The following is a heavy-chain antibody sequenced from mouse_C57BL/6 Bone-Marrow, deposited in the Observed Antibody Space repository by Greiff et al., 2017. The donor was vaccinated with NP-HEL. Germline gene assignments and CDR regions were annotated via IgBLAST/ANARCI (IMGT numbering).Heavy chain of an antibody. CDR3: VGYYGPFAY. CDR1: GYAFSSSW. D-gene: IGHD1-2*01. V-gene: IGHV1-82*01. J-gene: IGHJ3*01. CDR2: IYPGDGDT. Sequence: VQLQQSGPELVKPGASVKISCKASGYAFSSSWMNWVKQRPGKGLEWIGRIYPGDGDTNYNGKFKGKATLTADKSSSTAYMQLSSLTSEDSAVYFWVGYYGPFAYWGQGTLVTVSA.